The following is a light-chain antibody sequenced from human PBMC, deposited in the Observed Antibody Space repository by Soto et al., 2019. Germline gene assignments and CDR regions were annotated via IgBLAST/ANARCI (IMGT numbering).Light chain of an antibody. CDR3: QQRYNWPNT. V-gene: IGKV3-11*01. CDR1: QSVGTY. Sequence: EIVLTQSPATLSLSPGERATLSCRTSQSVGTYLAWYQHNPGQAPRLLIYDASNRATGIPARFSGSGSGTDFTITISSPETEDFAVYYCQQRYNWPNTFGQGTKLEIK. J-gene: IGKJ2*01. CDR2: DAS.